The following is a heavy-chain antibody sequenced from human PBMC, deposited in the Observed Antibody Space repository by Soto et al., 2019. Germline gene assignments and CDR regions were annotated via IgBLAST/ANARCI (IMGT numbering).Heavy chain of an antibody. CDR3: ARGLGFCSGGSCP. Sequence: GGSLRLSCAASGFTFSSYWMHWVRQAPGKGLVWVSRINSDGSSTSYADSVEGRFTISRDNARSTLYLQMNSLRAEDTAVYYCARGLGFCSGGSCPWGQGSLVTVSS. CDR1: GFTFSSYW. J-gene: IGHJ5*02. V-gene: IGHV3-74*01. CDR2: INSDGSST. D-gene: IGHD2-15*01.